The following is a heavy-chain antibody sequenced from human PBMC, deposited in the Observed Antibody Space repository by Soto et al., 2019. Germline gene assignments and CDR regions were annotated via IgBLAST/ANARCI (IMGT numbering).Heavy chain of an antibody. V-gene: IGHV5-10-1*01. CDR3: ARHYICRGGDCYYYGMDA. J-gene: IGHJ6*02. CDR1: GYSFTKYW. D-gene: IGHD3-16*01. CDR2: IDPSDSYI. Sequence: GESVKISCKGSGYSFTKYWISWVRQMPGKGLEWMGRIDPSDSYINYSPSFQGHVTISADKSINTAYLQWSSLRASDTAIYYCARHYICRGGDCYYYGMDAWGQGTTVTVSS.